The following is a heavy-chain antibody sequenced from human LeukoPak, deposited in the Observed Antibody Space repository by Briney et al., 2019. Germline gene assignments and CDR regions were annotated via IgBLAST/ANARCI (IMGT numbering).Heavy chain of an antibody. CDR1: GFTVSNTY. CDR2: IYSGGST. D-gene: IGHD2-2*01. CDR3: ARAADPAVFSVFDI. V-gene: IGHV3-66*01. Sequence: GGSLRLSCAASGFTVSNTYMSWVRQAPGRGLEWVSIIYSGGSTFYADSVKGRFTTSRDYSKNTLYLQMNSLRAEDTAVYYCARAADPAVFSVFDIGGKGTMVTVFS. J-gene: IGHJ3*02.